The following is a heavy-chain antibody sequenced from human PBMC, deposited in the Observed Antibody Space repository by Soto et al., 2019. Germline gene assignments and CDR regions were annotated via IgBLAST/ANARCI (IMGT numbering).Heavy chain of an antibody. CDR3: AREYSSSSLYYYYYMDV. CDR2: INTNTGNP. V-gene: IGHV7-4-1*01. J-gene: IGHJ6*03. Sequence: QVPLVQSGSELKKPGASVKVSCKASGYTFTSYAMNWVRQAPGQGLEWMGWINTNTGNPTYAQGFTGRFVFSLDTSVSTAYLQICSLKAEDTAVHYCAREYSSSSLYYYYYMDVWGKGTTVTVSS. CDR1: GYTFTSYA. D-gene: IGHD6-6*01.